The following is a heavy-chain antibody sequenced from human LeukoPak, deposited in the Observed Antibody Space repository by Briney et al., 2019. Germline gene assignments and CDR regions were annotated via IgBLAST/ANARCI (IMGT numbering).Heavy chain of an antibody. J-gene: IGHJ4*02. V-gene: IGHV3-20*04. CDR2: INWNGGST. Sequence: GGSLRLSRAPSGFTLADYGMSWGRQAPGKGLGWGSAINWNGGSTGYADSVKGRFTISRDNSKNSLYLQMNSLRAEDTALYFCARGGYGSGSPGYWGQGTLVTVSS. CDR3: ARGGYGSGSPGY. CDR1: GFTLADYG. D-gene: IGHD3-10*01.